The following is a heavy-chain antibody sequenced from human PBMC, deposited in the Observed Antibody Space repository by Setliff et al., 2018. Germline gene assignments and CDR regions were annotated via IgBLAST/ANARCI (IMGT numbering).Heavy chain of an antibody. CDR2: IIPLFETT. D-gene: IGHD6-6*01. CDR1: GGIFNSFS. CDR3: ALEYSNSSPTVYYYMDV. Sequence: SVKVSCKASGGIFNSFSITWARQAPGQGLEWMGRIIPLFETTNYVEKFQGRVTITADKSTSTAYMELSRLTSEDTAVYYCALEYSNSSPTVYYYMDVWGKGTTVTVSS. J-gene: IGHJ6*03. V-gene: IGHV1-69*06.